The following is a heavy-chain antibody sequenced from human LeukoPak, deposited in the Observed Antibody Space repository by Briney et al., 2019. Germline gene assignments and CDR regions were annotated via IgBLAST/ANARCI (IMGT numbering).Heavy chain of an antibody. CDR3: ARGRSFGGVSY. J-gene: IGHJ4*02. D-gene: IGHD3-16*01. CDR1: GFTFSSYA. CDR2: ICSGGST. Sequence: GGSLRLSCAASGFTFSSYAMSWVRQAPGKRLEWVSVICSGGSTYYADSVKGRFTISRDNSKNTLYLQMNSLRAEDTAVYYCARGRSFGGVSYWGQGTLVTVSS. V-gene: IGHV3-53*01.